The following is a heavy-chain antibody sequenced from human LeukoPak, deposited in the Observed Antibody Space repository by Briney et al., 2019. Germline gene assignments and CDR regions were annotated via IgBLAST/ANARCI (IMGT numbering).Heavy chain of an antibody. J-gene: IGHJ4*02. D-gene: IGHD7-27*01. CDR1: GFSFSSYW. CDR2: IKQDGSEK. V-gene: IGHV3-7*01. Sequence: PGGSLRLSCAASGFSFSSYWMSWVRQGPGKGLEWVASIKQDGSEKYYVGSVKGRFTISRDNAKKSLYLQMNSLRAEDTAVYYCARNLNWGCFDYWGQGTLVTVSS. CDR3: ARNLNWGCFDY.